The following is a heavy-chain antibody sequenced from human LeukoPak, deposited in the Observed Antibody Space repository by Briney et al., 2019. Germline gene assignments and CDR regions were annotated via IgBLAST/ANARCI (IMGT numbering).Heavy chain of an antibody. CDR3: AKVTEDDFWSGYYLFDY. V-gene: IGHV3-23*01. D-gene: IGHD3-3*01. J-gene: IGHJ4*02. Sequence: GGSLRLSCAASGFTLSSYAMSWVRQAPGKGLEWVSAISDSGNTYHADSVKGRFTISRDNSKNTLYLQMNSLRAEDTAVYYCAKVTEDDFWSGYYLFDYWGQGTLVTVSS. CDR2: ISDSGNT. CDR1: GFTLSSYA.